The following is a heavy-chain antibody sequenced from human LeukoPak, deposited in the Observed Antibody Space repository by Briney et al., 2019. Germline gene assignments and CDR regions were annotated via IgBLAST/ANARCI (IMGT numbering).Heavy chain of an antibody. Sequence: ASVKVSCKASGYTFTGYYMHWVRQAPGQGLEWMGWINPNSGGTNYAQKFQGRVTMTRDTSISTAYMELSRLRSDDTAVYYCARYPPYGGEFDYWGQGTLVTVSS. CDR2: INPNSGGT. J-gene: IGHJ4*02. V-gene: IGHV1-2*02. CDR3: ARYPPYGGEFDY. CDR1: GYTFTGYY. D-gene: IGHD4-23*01.